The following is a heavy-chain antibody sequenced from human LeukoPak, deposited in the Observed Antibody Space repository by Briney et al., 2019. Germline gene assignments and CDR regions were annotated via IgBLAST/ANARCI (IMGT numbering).Heavy chain of an antibody. V-gene: IGHV3-11*01. CDR3: AKAAYDFWSGYLVHYYYYYGMDV. Sequence: SGGSLRLSCAASGFTFSDYYMSWIRQAPGKGLEWVSYISSSGSTIYYADSVKGRFTISRDNAKNSLYLQMNSLRAEDTAVYYCAKAAYDFWSGYLVHYYYYYGMDVWGQGTTVTVSS. D-gene: IGHD3-3*01. CDR1: GFTFSDYY. J-gene: IGHJ6*02. CDR2: ISSSGSTI.